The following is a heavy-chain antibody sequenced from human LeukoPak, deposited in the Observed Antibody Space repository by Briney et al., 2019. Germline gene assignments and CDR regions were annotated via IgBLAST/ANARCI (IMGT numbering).Heavy chain of an antibody. D-gene: IGHD3-22*01. CDR2: THYSGT. CDR3: ARGISYYDSSGIDY. J-gene: IGHJ4*02. Sequence: ETLSLTCTVSGGSISSYYWSWIRQPPGKGLEWIGYTHYSGTNYNPSLKSRVTISADTSKNQFSLKLSSVTAADTAVYYCARGISYYDSSGIDYWGQGTLVTVSS. V-gene: IGHV4-59*01. CDR1: GGSISSYY.